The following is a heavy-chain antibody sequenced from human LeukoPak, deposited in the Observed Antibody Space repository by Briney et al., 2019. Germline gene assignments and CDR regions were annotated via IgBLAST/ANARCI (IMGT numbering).Heavy chain of an antibody. J-gene: IGHJ5*02. CDR3: TRDRRYCSSTSCTGGWFDP. V-gene: IGHV3-49*04. D-gene: IGHD2-2*01. CDR1: GFTFGDYG. CDR2: IRSKDYGGTT. Sequence: PGGSLRLSCTASGFTFGDYGMSWVRQAPGKGLEWVGFIRSKDYGGTTEYAASVKGRLTISRDDSKSISYLQMISLSTEDTAVYYCTRDRRYCSSTSCTGGWFDPWGQGTLVTVSS.